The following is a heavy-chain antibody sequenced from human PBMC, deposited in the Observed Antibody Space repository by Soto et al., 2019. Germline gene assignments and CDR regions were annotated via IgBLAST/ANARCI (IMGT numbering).Heavy chain of an antibody. CDR3: AREGYYYDSSGRGAFDI. D-gene: IGHD3-22*01. J-gene: IGHJ3*02. Sequence: SETLSLTCTVSGGSISSGDYYWTWIRQPPGKGLEWIGYIYYSGSTYYNPSLKSRVTISVDTSKNQFSLKLSSVTAADTAVYYCAREGYYYDSSGRGAFDIWGQGTMVTVSS. V-gene: IGHV4-30-4*01. CDR1: GGSISSGDYY. CDR2: IYYSGST.